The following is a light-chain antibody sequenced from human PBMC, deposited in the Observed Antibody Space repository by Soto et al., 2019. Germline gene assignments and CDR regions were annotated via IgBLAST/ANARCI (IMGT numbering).Light chain of an antibody. CDR3: SSYTSSSTYV. V-gene: IGLV2-14*03. Sequence: QSALTQPASVSGSPGQSITISCTGTSSDVGGYNFVSWYQQHPGKAPKLMIYDVNNRPSGVFNRFSGSKSGNTASLTISGLQAEDEADYYCSSYTSSSTYVFGTGTKVTVL. CDR2: DVN. J-gene: IGLJ1*01. CDR1: SSDVGGYNF.